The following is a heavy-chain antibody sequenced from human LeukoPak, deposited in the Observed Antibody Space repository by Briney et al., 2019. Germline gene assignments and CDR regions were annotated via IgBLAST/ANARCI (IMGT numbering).Heavy chain of an antibody. J-gene: IGHJ4*02. CDR2: ISSSSSYI. Sequence: GGSLRLSCAASGFTFDDYAMNWVRQAPGKGLEWVSSISSSSSYIYYADSVKGRFTISRDNAKNSLYLRMNSLRAEDTAVYYCARAGRQQLGIDYWGQGTLVTVSS. V-gene: IGHV3-21*01. CDR1: GFTFDDYA. D-gene: IGHD6-13*01. CDR3: ARAGRQQLGIDY.